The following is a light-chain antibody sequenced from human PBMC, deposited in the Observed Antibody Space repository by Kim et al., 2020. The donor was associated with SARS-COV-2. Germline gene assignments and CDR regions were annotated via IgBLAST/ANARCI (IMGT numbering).Light chain of an antibody. Sequence: QRVTRTVTRSRANIGAAYDVHWYQHLPGAAPTLRIYAYISRPSGVPERFSGSKSGTSASLAITGLQANDEADYCCQSYDSSLNTWLFGEGAKLTVL. CDR3: QSYDSSLNTWL. V-gene: IGLV1-40*01. J-gene: IGLJ3*02. CDR1: RANIGAAYD. CDR2: AYI.